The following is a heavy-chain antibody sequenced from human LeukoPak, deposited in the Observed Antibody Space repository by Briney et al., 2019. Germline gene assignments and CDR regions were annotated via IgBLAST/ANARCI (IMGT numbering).Heavy chain of an antibody. CDR2: INHSGST. V-gene: IGHV4-34*01. CDR1: GGSFSGYY. J-gene: IGHJ3*02. Sequence: SETLSLTCAVYGGSFSGYYWSWIRQPPGKGLEWIGEINHSGSTNYNPSLKSRVTISVDTSKNQFSLKLSSVTAADTAVYYCARRGSRRYCSSTSCLRAAFDIWGQGTMVTVSS. D-gene: IGHD2-2*01. CDR3: ARRGSRRYCSSTSCLRAAFDI.